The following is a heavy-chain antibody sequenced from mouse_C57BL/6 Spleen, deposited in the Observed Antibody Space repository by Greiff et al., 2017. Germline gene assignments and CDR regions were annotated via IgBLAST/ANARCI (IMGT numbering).Heavy chain of an antibody. CDR1: GFNIKDYY. V-gene: IGHV14-2*01. D-gene: IGHD1-1*01. J-gene: IGHJ3*01. CDR3: ARAGSSLAWFAY. CDR2: IDPEDGET. Sequence: VQLKESGAELVKPGASVKLSCTASGFNIKDYYMHWVKQRTEQGLEWIGRIDPEDGETKYAPKFQGKATITADPPSNTAYLQLSSLTSEDTAVYYCARAGSSLAWFAYWGQGTLVTVSA.